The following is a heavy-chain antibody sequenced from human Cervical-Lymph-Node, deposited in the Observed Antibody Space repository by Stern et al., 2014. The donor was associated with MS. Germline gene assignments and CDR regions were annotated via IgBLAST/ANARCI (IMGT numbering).Heavy chain of an antibody. V-gene: IGHV3-11*01. CDR2: ISRSGSSI. Sequence: VNLVESGGGLVKPAGSLRLSCAASGFILSDYYMSWIRRAPGKALERASYISRSGSSILHGDSVKGRFTISRDSAESSLYLQMNSLRAEDTAVYYCARGDRAVTGAIDYWGQGTLVTVSS. D-gene: IGHD6-19*01. J-gene: IGHJ4*02. CDR3: ARGDRAVTGAIDY. CDR1: GFILSDYY.